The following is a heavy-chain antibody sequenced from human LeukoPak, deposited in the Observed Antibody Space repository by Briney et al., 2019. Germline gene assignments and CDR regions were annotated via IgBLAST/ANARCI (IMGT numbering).Heavy chain of an antibody. D-gene: IGHD2-15*01. CDR3: AIPEGYCSGGSCPEFYYYGMDV. Sequence: PGGSLRLSCAASGFTFSSYAMSWVRQAPGKGLEWVSAISGSGGSTYYADSVKGRFTISRDNSKNTLYLQMNSLRAEDTAVYYCAIPEGYCSGGSCPEFYYYGMDVWGQGTTVTVSS. CDR2: ISGSGGST. J-gene: IGHJ6*02. CDR1: GFTFSSYA. V-gene: IGHV3-23*01.